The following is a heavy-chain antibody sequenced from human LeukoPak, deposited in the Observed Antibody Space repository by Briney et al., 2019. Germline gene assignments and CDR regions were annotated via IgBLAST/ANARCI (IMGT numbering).Heavy chain of an antibody. J-gene: IGHJ4*02. CDR1: GGSISSYY. V-gene: IGHV4-59*01. CDR3: ARASYYYNSGRYHYYFDY. Sequence: PSETLSLTCTVSGGSISSYYWSWIRQPPGKGLEWIGYIYYSGSTNYNPSLKSRVTISVDTSKNQFSLKLSSVTAADTAVYYCARASYYYNSGRYHYYFDYWGQGTLVTVSS. CDR2: IYYSGST. D-gene: IGHD3-10*01.